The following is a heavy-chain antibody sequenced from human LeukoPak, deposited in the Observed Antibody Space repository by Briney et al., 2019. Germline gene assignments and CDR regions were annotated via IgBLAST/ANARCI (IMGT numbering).Heavy chain of an antibody. Sequence: GGSLRLSCAASGFTFSSYAMSWVRQAQGQGLEWVSYISSSRSTIYYADSVRGRFTISRDNAKNSLYLQMNSLRDEDTAVYYCARDRVLGSSEGFDSWGQGTLVTVSS. CDR3: ARDRVLGSSEGFDS. J-gene: IGHJ4*02. CDR1: GFTFSSYA. CDR2: ISSSRSTI. V-gene: IGHV3-48*02. D-gene: IGHD6-13*01.